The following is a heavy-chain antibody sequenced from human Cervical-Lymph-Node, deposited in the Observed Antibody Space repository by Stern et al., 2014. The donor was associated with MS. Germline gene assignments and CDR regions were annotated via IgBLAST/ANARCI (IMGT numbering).Heavy chain of an antibody. V-gene: IGHV4-4*07. D-gene: IGHD4-17*01. CDR1: VGSISDYY. J-gene: IGHJ6*02. CDR2: IYSSVAT. CDR3: ARQTSVTSSLNFYYGMDV. Sequence: VQLQESGPGLVKSSATLSLTCTVSVGSISDYYWNWIRQPAGKVLEWIWRIYSSVATNYNPSLKSRVTMSVDTPKNQFSLKLTSLSAADTAVYYCARQTSVTSSLNFYYGMDVWGQGTTVTVSS.